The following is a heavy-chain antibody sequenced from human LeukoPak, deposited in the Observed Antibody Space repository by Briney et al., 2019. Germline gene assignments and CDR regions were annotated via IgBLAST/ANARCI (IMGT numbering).Heavy chain of an antibody. CDR3: AQTGYCSSTSCSRGSGMDV. D-gene: IGHD2-2*01. CDR1: GGTFSSYA. Sequence: GASVKVSCKASGGTFSSYAISWVRQAPGQGLEWMGRIIPILGIANYAQKFQGRVTITADKSTSTAYMELSSLRSEDTAVYYCAQTGYCSSTSCSRGSGMDVWGQGTTVTVSS. J-gene: IGHJ6*02. CDR2: IIPILGIA. V-gene: IGHV1-69*04.